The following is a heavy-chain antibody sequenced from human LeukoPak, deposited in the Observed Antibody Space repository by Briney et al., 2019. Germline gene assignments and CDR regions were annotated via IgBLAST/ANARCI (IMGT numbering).Heavy chain of an antibody. J-gene: IGHJ5*02. CDR3: ATLWFGETIP. D-gene: IGHD3-10*01. CDR1: GYTFTSYH. Sequence: ASVKVSCKASGYTFTSYHLHWVRQAPGQGLEWMGIINPSGGSPNYAQKFQGRVTMTRDMSTSTVNMELSSLRSEDTAVYYCATLWFGETIPWGQGTLVTVSS. V-gene: IGHV1-46*01. CDR2: INPSGGSP.